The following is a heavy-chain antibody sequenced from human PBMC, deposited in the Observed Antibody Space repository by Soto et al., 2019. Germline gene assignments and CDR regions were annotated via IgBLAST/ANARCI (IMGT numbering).Heavy chain of an antibody. D-gene: IGHD6-19*01. V-gene: IGHV3-30-3*01. CDR2: ISYDGSNK. CDR1: GFTFSSYA. CDR3: ARDQVAGTYYFDY. Sequence: QVQLVESGGGVVQPGRSLRLSCAASGFTFSSYAMHWVRQAPGKGLKWVAVISYDGSNKYYADSVKGRFTISRDNSKNTLYLQMNSLRAEDTAVYYCARDQVAGTYYFDYWGQGTLVTVSS. J-gene: IGHJ4*02.